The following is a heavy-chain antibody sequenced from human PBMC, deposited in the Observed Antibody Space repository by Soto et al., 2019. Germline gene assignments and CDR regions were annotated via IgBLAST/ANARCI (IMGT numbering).Heavy chain of an antibody. CDR2: ISWNSGSI. Sequence: EVQLVESGGGLVQPGRSLRLSCAASGFTFDDYAMHWVRQAPGKGLEWVAGISWNSGSIGYADSVKGRFTISRDNAKNSLYLQMNSLRAEDTALYYCAKAHLLEWYDHSVYFDYWGQGTMVTVSS. CDR1: GFTFDDYA. CDR3: AKAHLLEWYDHSVYFDY. V-gene: IGHV3-9*01. J-gene: IGHJ4*02. D-gene: IGHD3-3*01.